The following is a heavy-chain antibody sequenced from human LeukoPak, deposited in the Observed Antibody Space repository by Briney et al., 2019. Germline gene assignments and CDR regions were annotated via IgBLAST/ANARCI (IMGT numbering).Heavy chain of an antibody. Sequence: ASVKVSCKASGYTFTSYGISWVRQAPGQGLEWMGWISAYNGNTNYAQKLQGRVTMTTDTSTSTAYMELRSLRSDDTAVYYCARGDCSSTSCYLFDYWGRGTLVTVSS. D-gene: IGHD2-2*01. V-gene: IGHV1-18*01. J-gene: IGHJ4*02. CDR2: ISAYNGNT. CDR3: ARGDCSSTSCYLFDY. CDR1: GYTFTSYG.